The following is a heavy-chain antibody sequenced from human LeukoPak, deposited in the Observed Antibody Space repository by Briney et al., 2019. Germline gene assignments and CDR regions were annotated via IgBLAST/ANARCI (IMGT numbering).Heavy chain of an antibody. CDR3: ARDPLAVAGTADWYFDL. CDR2: INPNSGGT. D-gene: IGHD6-19*01. V-gene: IGHV1-2*02. J-gene: IGHJ2*01. Sequence: VASVKVSCKASGYTLSGYYMHWVRQAPGQGLEWMGWINPNSGGTSYAQKFQGRVTMTRDTSISTAYMELSRLRSDDTAVYYCARDPLAVAGTADWYFDLWGRGTLVTVSS. CDR1: GYTLSGYY.